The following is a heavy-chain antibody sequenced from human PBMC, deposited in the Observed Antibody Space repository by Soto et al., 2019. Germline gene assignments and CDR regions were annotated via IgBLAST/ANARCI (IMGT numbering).Heavy chain of an antibody. CDR3: AGTFYDILTGHRWFDP. Sequence: PSETLSLTCTVSCGSISSGGYYWSWIRQHPGKGLEWIGYIYYSGSTYYNPSLKSRVTISVDTSKNQFSLKLSSVTAADTAVYYCAGTFYDILTGHRWFDPLGQRTRVTV. CDR1: CGSISSGGYY. D-gene: IGHD3-9*01. CDR2: IYYSGST. V-gene: IGHV4-31*03. J-gene: IGHJ5*02.